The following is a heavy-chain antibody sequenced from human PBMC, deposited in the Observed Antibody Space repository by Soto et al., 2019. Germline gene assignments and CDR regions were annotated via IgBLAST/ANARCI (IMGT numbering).Heavy chain of an antibody. V-gene: IGHV1-2*04. D-gene: IGHD3-16*02. Sequence: ASVKVSCEASGYTFTGYYMHWVRQAPGQGLEWMGWINPNSGGTNYAQKFQGWVTMTRDTSISTAYMELSRLRSDDTAVYYCARGPNPVWGSYRRPYYFDYWGQGTLVTVSS. CDR3: ARGPNPVWGSYRRPYYFDY. J-gene: IGHJ4*02. CDR2: INPNSGGT. CDR1: GYTFTGYY.